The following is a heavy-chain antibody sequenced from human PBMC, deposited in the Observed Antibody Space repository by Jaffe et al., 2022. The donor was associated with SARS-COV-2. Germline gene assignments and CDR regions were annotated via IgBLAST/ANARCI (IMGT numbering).Heavy chain of an antibody. J-gene: IGHJ5*02. V-gene: IGHV4-61*02. CDR2: IYTSGST. CDR1: GGSISSGSYY. CDR3: ARSDSGSYPDVHWFDP. Sequence: QVQLQESGPGLVKPSQTLSLTCTVSGGSISSGSYYWSWIRQPAGKGLEWIGRIYTSGSTNYNPSLKSRVTISVDTSKNQFSLKLSSVTAADTAVYYCARSDSGSYPDVHWFDPWGQGTLVTVSS. D-gene: IGHD1-26*01.